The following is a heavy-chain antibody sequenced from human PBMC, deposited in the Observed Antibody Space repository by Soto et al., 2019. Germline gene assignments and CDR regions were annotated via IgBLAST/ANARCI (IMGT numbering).Heavy chain of an antibody. J-gene: IGHJ6*02. D-gene: IGHD3-3*01. CDR1: GGSISSYY. Sequence: TSETLSLTCTGSGGSISSYYWSWIRQPPGKGLEWIGYIYYSGSTNYNPSLKSRVTISVDTSKNQFSLKLSSVTAADTAVYYCARGPTYYDFWSGPRYYYGMDVWGQGTTVTVSS. CDR2: IYYSGST. V-gene: IGHV4-59*01. CDR3: ARGPTYYDFWSGPRYYYGMDV.